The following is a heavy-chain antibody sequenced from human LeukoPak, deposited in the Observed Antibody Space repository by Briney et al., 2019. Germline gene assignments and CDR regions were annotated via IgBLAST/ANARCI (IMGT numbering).Heavy chain of an antibody. CDR1: GLTFSSYA. CDR2: ISYDGSNK. D-gene: IGHD4-11*01. V-gene: IGHV3-30*04. Sequence: GGSLRLSCAASGLTFSSYAMHWVRQAPGEGLEWVAVISYDGSNKYYADSVEGRFTISRDNSKNTLYLQMNSLRAEDTAVYYCARDDYSNYSFDYWGQGTLVTVSS. J-gene: IGHJ4*02. CDR3: ARDDYSNYSFDY.